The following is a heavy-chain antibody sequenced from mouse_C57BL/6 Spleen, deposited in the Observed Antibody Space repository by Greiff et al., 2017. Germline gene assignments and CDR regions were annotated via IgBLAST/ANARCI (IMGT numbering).Heavy chain of an antibody. CDR2: IDPSDSYT. CDR1: GYTFTSYW. V-gene: IGHV1-69*01. D-gene: IGHD1-1*01. Sequence: QVQLQQPGAELVMPGASVKLSCKASGYTFTSYWMHWVKQRPGQGLEWIGEIDPSDSYTNYNQKFKGKSTLTVDTSSSTAYMQLSSLTSEDSAVYYCARGGTVVAYYAMDYWGQGTSVTVSS. CDR3: ARGGTVVAYYAMDY. J-gene: IGHJ4*01.